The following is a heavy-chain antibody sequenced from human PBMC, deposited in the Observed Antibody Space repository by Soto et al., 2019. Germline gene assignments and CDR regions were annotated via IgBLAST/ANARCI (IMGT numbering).Heavy chain of an antibody. V-gene: IGHV3-30-3*01. D-gene: IGHD3-16*01. J-gene: IGHJ4*02. CDR3: AREWGGYDYVWGSLVPDY. CDR1: GFTFSSYA. CDR2: ISYDGSNK. Sequence: PGGSLRLSCAASGFTFSSYAMHWVRQAPGKGLEWVAVISYDGSNKYYADSVKGRFTISRDNSKNTLYLQMNSLRAEDTAVYYCAREWGGYDYVWGSLVPDYWGQGTLVTVST.